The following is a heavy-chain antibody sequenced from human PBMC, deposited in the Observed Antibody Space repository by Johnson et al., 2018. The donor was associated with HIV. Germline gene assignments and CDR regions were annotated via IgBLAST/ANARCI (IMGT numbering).Heavy chain of an antibody. CDR3: ARVEDGSGSYYPDAFDI. Sequence: QMQLVESGGGLVQPGGSLRLSCAASGFTFSSYWMHWVRQAPGKGLEWVAVIWYDGSNKYYADSVKGRFTISRDNSKNTLYLQMNSLRAEDTAVYYCARVEDGSGSYYPDAFDIWGQGTMVTVSS. J-gene: IGHJ3*02. D-gene: IGHD3-10*01. CDR1: GFTFSSYW. V-gene: IGHV3-33*08. CDR2: IWYDGSNK.